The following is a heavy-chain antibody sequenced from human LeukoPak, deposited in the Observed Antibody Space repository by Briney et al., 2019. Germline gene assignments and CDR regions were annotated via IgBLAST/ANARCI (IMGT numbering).Heavy chain of an antibody. CDR2: IHYSGIT. V-gene: IGHV4-59*01. J-gene: IGHJ4*02. CDR3: ARDRNGDVFFDY. D-gene: IGHD4-17*01. Sequence: SETLSLTCSVSGGSISTAYWSWIRQPPGKGLEWIGNIHYSGITNYNSSLKSRVSISLDTSKNQFSLKMISVSTADTAVYYCARDRNGDVFFDYWGQGSLVTVSS. CDR1: GGSISTAY.